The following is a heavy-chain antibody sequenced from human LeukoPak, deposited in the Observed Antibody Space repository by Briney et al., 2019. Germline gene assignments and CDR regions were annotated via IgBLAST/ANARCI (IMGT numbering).Heavy chain of an antibody. CDR3: ASLRGDYGAFDI. J-gene: IGHJ3*02. V-gene: IGHV1-2*02. CDR1: GYTLTDYY. CDR2: INPNSGAT. D-gene: IGHD4-17*01. Sequence: ASVKVSCKASGYTLTDYYLHWVRQAPGQGLKWMGWINPNSGATDYAQSFQARVTMTRDTSIGSGYMELTGLESDDTAVYYCASLRGDYGAFDIWGQGTMVTVSS.